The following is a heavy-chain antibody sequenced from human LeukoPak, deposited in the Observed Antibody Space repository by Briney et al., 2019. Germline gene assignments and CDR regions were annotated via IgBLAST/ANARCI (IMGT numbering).Heavy chain of an antibody. CDR1: GYTFTGYY. J-gene: IGHJ6*02. Sequence: ASVKVSCKASGYTFTGYYMHWVRQAPGQGLEWMGWINPNSGGTNYAQKFQGRVTMTRDTSISTAYMELSRLRSDGTAVYYCPRDMGLYYDILTGYSPYYGMDVWGQGTTVTVSS. CDR2: INPNSGGT. CDR3: PRDMGLYYDILTGYSPYYGMDV. V-gene: IGHV1-2*02. D-gene: IGHD3-9*01.